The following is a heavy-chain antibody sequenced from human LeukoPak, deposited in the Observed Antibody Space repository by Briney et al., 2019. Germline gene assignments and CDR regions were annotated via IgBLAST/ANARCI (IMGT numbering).Heavy chain of an antibody. V-gene: IGHV4-59*01. D-gene: IGHD3-9*01. J-gene: IGHJ4*02. CDR1: GGSISSYY. Sequence: SETLSLTCTVSGGSISSYYWSWIRQPPGKGLEWIGYIYYSGSTNYNPSLKSRVTISVDTSKNQFSLKLSSVTAADTAVYYCASAPDILTGYYPDYWGQGTLVTVSS. CDR2: IYYSGST. CDR3: ASAPDILTGYYPDY.